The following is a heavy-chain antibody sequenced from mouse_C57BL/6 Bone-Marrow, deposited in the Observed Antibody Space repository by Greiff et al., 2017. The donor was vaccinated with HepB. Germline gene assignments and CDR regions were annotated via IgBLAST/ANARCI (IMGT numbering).Heavy chain of an antibody. J-gene: IGHJ2*01. V-gene: IGHV6-3*01. Sequence: EVKLQESGGGLVQPGGSMKLSCVASGFTFSNYWMNWVRQSPEKGLEWVAQIRLKSDNYATHYAESVKGRFTISRDDSKSSVYLQMNNLRAEDTGIYYCTDYYYGSSPYFDYWGQGTTLTVSS. D-gene: IGHD1-1*01. CDR2: IRLKSDNYAT. CDR3: TDYYYGSSPYFDY. CDR1: GFTFSNYW.